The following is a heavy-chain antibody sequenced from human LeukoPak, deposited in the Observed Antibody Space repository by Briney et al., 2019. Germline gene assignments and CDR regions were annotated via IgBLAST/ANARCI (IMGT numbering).Heavy chain of an antibody. J-gene: IGHJ4*02. CDR3: ARVDSSGWFSSLDY. Sequence: GASVKVSCKASGYTFTSYAMNWVRQAPGQGLEWMGWINTNTGNPTHAQGFTGRFVFSLDTSVSTAYLQISSLKAEDTAVYYCARVDSSGWFSSLDYWGQGTLVTVSS. CDR2: INTNTGNP. CDR1: GYTFTSYA. V-gene: IGHV7-4-1*02. D-gene: IGHD6-19*01.